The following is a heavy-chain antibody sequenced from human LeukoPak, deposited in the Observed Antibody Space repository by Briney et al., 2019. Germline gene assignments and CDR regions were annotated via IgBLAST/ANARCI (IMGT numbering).Heavy chain of an antibody. CDR3: ARRGDGAFDI. J-gene: IGHJ3*02. CDR2: ISYDGSNK. V-gene: IGHV3-30-3*01. CDR1: GFTFSSYA. Sequence: GRSLRLSCTASGFTFSSYAMNWVRQAPGKGLEWVAVISYDGSNKYYADSVKGRFTISRDNSKNTLYLQMNSLRAEDTAVYYCARRGDGAFDIWGQGTMVTVSS.